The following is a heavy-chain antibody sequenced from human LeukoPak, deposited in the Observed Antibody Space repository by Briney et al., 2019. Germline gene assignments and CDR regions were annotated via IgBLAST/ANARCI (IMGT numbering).Heavy chain of an antibody. CDR3: VRLIVGAIDY. CDR1: GFTFSSYA. D-gene: IGHD1-26*01. V-gene: IGHV3-7*01. J-gene: IGHJ4*02. Sequence: GGSLRLSCAASGFTFSSYAMSWVRQAPGKGLEWVANIKQDGSEKYYVDSVKGRFTISRDNAKNSLYLQMNSLRAEDTAVYYCVRLIVGAIDYWGQGTLVTVSS. CDR2: IKQDGSEK.